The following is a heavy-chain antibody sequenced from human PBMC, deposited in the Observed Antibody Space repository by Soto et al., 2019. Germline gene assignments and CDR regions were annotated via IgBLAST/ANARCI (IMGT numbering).Heavy chain of an antibody. CDR3: ARQGDFWSGYHHPYYYYGMDV. CDR1: GYSFTSYW. D-gene: IGHD3-3*01. CDR2: IYPGDSDT. Sequence: GESLKISCKGSGYSFTSYWIGWVRQMPGKGLEWMGIIYPGDSDTRYSPSFQGQVTISADKSISTAYLQWSSLKASDTAMYYCARQGDFWSGYHHPYYYYGMDVWGQGTTVTVSS. J-gene: IGHJ6*02. V-gene: IGHV5-51*01.